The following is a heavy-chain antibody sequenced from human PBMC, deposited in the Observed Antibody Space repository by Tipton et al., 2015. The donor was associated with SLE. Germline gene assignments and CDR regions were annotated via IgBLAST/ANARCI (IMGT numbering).Heavy chain of an antibody. V-gene: IGHV5-51*03. CDR3: AGLSGTYAPLNN. D-gene: IGHD1-26*01. J-gene: IGHJ4*02. CDR2: IFPTDSDT. Sequence: QLVQSGAEVKKSGESLKISCRASGYNFNNYYIGWVRQMPGKGLEWMGAIFPTDSDTTYSPSFQGRIAFSVDTSINTAFLHWRSLTASDTAIYYCAGLSGTYAPLNNWGQGTLVTVSS. CDR1: GYNFNNYY.